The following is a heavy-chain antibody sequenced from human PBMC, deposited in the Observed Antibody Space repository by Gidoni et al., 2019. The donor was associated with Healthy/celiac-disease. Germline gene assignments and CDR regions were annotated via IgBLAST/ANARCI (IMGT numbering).Heavy chain of an antibody. J-gene: IGHJ4*02. CDR3: ARGEGDSSGYYPY. V-gene: IGHV4-31*03. Sequence: QVQLQESGPGLVKPSQTLSLTCTVSGGSISSGVYYWSWIRQHPGKGLEWIGYIYYSGSTYYNPSLKSRVTISVDTSKNQFSLKLSSVTAADTAVYYCARGEGDSSGYYPYWGQGTLVTVSS. CDR1: GGSISSGVYY. D-gene: IGHD3-22*01. CDR2: IYYSGST.